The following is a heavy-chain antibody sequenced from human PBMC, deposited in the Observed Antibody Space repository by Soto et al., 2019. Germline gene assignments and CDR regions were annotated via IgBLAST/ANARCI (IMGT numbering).Heavy chain of an antibody. V-gene: IGHV3-33*01. CDR1: GFTFSSYG. CDR2: IWYDGSNK. Sequence: GGSLRLSCAASGFTFSSYGMHWVRQAPGKGLEWVAVIWYDGSNKYYADSVKGRFTISRDNSKNTLYLQMNSLRAEDTAVYYCARGMGTFGGVIGPLDYYYMDVWGKGTTVTVSS. CDR3: ARGMGTFGGVIGPLDYYYMDV. D-gene: IGHD3-16*02. J-gene: IGHJ6*03.